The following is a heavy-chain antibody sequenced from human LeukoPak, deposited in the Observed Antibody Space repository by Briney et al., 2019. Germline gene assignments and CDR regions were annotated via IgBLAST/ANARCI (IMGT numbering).Heavy chain of an antibody. CDR3: ARPGVGSGRYGAFDI. Sequence: SETLSLTCTVSGGSISRYYWSWIRQPPGKGLEWIGYIYYSGSTSYNPSLTSRVTISVDTSKNQFSLKLSSVTAADTAVYYCARPGVGSGRYGAFDIWGQGTMVTVSS. CDR1: GGSISRYY. J-gene: IGHJ3*02. CDR2: IYYSGST. D-gene: IGHD5-18*01. V-gene: IGHV4-59*08.